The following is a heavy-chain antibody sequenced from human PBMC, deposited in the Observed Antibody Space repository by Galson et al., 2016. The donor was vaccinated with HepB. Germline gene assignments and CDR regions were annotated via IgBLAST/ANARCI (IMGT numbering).Heavy chain of an antibody. J-gene: IGHJ4*02. V-gene: IGHV3-33*08. Sequence: SLRLSCAASGFTFSRYEMNWVRQAPGKGLEWVALIWHDGSNKYYADYVKGRFTISRDNPKNTLYLQMNSLKVEDTAVYYCAREMHVAAAAAFDFWGRGTLVTVSS. D-gene: IGHD6-13*01. CDR2: IWHDGSNK. CDR3: AREMHVAAAAAFDF. CDR1: GFTFSRYE.